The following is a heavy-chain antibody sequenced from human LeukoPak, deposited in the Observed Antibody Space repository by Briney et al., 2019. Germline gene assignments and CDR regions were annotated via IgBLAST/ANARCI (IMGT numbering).Heavy chain of an antibody. V-gene: IGHV3-21*04. CDR2: ISSSSSYI. CDR3: ARGGSYGDYDLHYNWFDP. CDR1: GFTFSSYS. D-gene: IGHD4-17*01. Sequence: GGSLRLSCAASGFTFSSYSMNWVRQAPGKGLEWVSSISSSSSYIYYADSVKGRFTISRDNAKNSLYLQMNSLRAEDTAVYYCARGGSYGDYDLHYNWFDPWGQGTLVTVSS. J-gene: IGHJ5*02.